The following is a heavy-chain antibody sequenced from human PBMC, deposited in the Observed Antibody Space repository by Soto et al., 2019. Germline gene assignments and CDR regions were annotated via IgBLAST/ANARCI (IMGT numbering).Heavy chain of an antibody. V-gene: IGHV4-34*01. J-gene: IGHJ4*02. D-gene: IGHD6-13*01. Sequence: SETLSLTCAVYGGSFSGYYWSWIRQPPGKGLEWIGEINHSGSTNYNPSLKSRVTISVDTSKNQFSLKLSSVTAADTAVYYCARYRRAAAGTGFDYWGQGTLVTVSS. CDR3: ARYRRAAAGTGFDY. CDR2: INHSGST. CDR1: GGSFSGYY.